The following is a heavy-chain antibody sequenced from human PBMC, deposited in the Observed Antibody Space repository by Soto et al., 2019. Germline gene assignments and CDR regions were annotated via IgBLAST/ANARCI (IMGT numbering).Heavy chain of an antibody. CDR1: GYTSTIYG. CDR3: ARALQGIAAAGTFRFVY. V-gene: IGHV1-18*01. Sequence: ASVKVSGKASGYTSTIYGISWVRQAPGQGLEWMGWISAYNGNTNYAQKLQGRVTMTTDTSTSTAYMELSSLRSEDTAVYYCARALQGIAAAGTFRFVYWGQGTLVTVSA. D-gene: IGHD6-13*01. J-gene: IGHJ4*02. CDR2: ISAYNGNT.